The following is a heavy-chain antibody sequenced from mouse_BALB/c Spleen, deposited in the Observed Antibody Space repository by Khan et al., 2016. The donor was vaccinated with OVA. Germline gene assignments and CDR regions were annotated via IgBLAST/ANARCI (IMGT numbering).Heavy chain of an antibody. D-gene: IGHD1-3*01. CDR1: GYSFTSYW. V-gene: IGHV1-5*01. CDR3: TRGVYSSFAY. Sequence: EVQLQQSGTVLARPGASVKMSCKASGYSFTSYWMYWVQQRPGQGLEWIGAIFPGNSDTTYNQKFKGKAKLTAGTSASTAYMELSSLTNEDSAVYYCTRGVYSSFAYWGQGTLVTVSA. CDR2: IFPGNSDT. J-gene: IGHJ3*01.